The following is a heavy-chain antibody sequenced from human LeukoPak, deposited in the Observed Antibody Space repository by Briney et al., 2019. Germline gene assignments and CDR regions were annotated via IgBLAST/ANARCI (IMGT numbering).Heavy chain of an antibody. CDR1: GGTFSSYA. CDR2: IIPIFGTA. J-gene: IGHJ4*02. V-gene: IGHV1-69*13. Sequence: SVKVSCKASGGTFSSYAISWVRQAPGQGLEWMGGIIPIFGTANYAQKFQGRVTITADESTSTAYMELSSLRSEDTAVYYCAREGPLSSYCDYWGQGTLVTVSS. D-gene: IGHD3-22*01. CDR3: AREGPLSSYCDY.